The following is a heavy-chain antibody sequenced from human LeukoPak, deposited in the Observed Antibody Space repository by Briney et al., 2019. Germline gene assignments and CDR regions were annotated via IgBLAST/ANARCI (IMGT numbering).Heavy chain of an antibody. Sequence: SETLSLTCTVSGGSISSYYWSWIRQPPGKGLEWIGYIYYSGSTNYNPPLKSRVTISVDTSKNQSSLKLSSVTAADTAVYYCASGVVTYDAFDIWGQGTMVTVSS. J-gene: IGHJ3*02. V-gene: IGHV4-59*01. D-gene: IGHD2-15*01. CDR1: GGSISSYY. CDR2: IYYSGST. CDR3: ASGVVTYDAFDI.